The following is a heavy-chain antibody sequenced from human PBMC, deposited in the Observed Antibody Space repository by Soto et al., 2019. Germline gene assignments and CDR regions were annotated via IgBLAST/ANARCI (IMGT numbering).Heavy chain of an antibody. CDR1: GGSFSGYY. D-gene: IGHD6-19*01. CDR3: ARASLYSSGGGWFDP. V-gene: IGHV4-34*01. Sequence: SETLSLTCAVYGGSFSGYYWSWIRQPPGKGLEWIGEINHSGSTNYNPSLKSRVTISVDTSKNQFSLKLSSVTAADTAVYYCARASLYSSGGGWFDPWGQGTLVTVSS. J-gene: IGHJ5*02. CDR2: INHSGST.